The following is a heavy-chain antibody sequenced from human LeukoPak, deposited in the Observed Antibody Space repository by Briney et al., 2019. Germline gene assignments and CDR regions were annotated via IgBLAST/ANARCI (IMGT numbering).Heavy chain of an antibody. CDR1: GGSFSGYY. CDR2: ITHSGSS. J-gene: IGHJ4*02. Sequence: PSETLSLTCAVYGGSFSGYYWSWIRQSPGKGLEWIGEITHSGSSNYNPSLNRRVTILVDKSKNQFSLNLNSVTAADTAVYYCAGGIAAAGPYFDYWGQGTLVTVSS. V-gene: IGHV4-34*01. D-gene: IGHD6-13*01. CDR3: AGGIAAAGPYFDY.